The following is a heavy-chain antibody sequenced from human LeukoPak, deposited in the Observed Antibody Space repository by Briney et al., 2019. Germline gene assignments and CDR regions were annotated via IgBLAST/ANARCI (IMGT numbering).Heavy chain of an antibody. D-gene: IGHD1-26*01. CDR3: AKPTRGGGGSFLIEQ. V-gene: IGHV3-23*01. CDR2: ISGSGGST. Sequence: GGSLRLSCAASGFTFSSYAMSWVRQAPGKGLEWVSAISGSGGSTYYADSVKGRFTISRDNSKNMLYLQMNSLRAEDTAVYYCAKPTRGGGGSFLIEQWGQGTLVTVSS. CDR1: GFTFSSYA. J-gene: IGHJ4*02.